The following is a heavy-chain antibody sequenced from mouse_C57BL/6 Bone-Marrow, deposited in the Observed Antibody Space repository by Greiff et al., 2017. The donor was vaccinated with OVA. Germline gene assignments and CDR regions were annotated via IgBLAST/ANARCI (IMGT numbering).Heavy chain of an antibody. CDR3: ARGDYSLAY. CDR1: GFTFSDYG. D-gene: IGHD1-1*01. V-gene: IGHV5-17*01. J-gene: IGHJ3*01. CDR2: ISSGSSTI. Sequence: EVKLEESGGGLVKPGGSLKLSCAASGFTFSDYGMHWVRQAPEKGLEWVAYISSGSSTIYYADTVKGRFTISRDNAKNTLFLQMTSLRSEDTAMYYCARGDYSLAYWGQGTLVTVSA.